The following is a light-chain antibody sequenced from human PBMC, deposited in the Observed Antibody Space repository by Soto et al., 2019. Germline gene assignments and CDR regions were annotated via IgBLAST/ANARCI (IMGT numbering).Light chain of an antibody. J-gene: IGLJ3*02. CDR1: SSDVGGYKY. CDR3: CSYARGSRA. V-gene: IGLV2-14*01. CDR2: EVS. Sequence: QSALTQPASVSGSPGQSITISCTGTSSDVGGYKYVSWYQQHPDKAPKLIIFEVSNRPSGISSRFSGSKSGNTASLTISGLQAEDEADYYCCSYARGSRAFGGGTKLTVL.